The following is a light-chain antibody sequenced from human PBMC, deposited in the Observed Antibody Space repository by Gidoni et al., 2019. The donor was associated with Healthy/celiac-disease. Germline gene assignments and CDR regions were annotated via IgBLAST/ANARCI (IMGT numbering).Light chain of an antibody. V-gene: IGKV3-11*01. CDR2: DAS. CDR1: QSVSSY. Sequence: EIVLTQSPATLSLSPGERATLSCRASQSVSSYLAWYQQKPGQAPRLLIYDASNRATGIPARFSGSGSGIDFTLTISSLEPEDSAVYYCQQRSNWPPLTFGGGTKVEIK. CDR3: QQRSNWPPLT. J-gene: IGKJ4*01.